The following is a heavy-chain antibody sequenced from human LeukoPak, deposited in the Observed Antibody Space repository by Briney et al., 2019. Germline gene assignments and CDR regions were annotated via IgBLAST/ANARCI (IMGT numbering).Heavy chain of an antibody. CDR3: ARVPTVTFFDY. Sequence: SETLSLTCVVSGGSFSGYYWSCIRQPPGKGLEWIGEINNSGSTNYNPSLKSRVTISVDTSKNQFSLKLSSVTAADTAVYYCARVPTVTFFDYWGQGTLVTVSS. CDR2: INNSGST. V-gene: IGHV4-34*01. D-gene: IGHD4-17*01. J-gene: IGHJ4*02. CDR1: GGSFSGYY.